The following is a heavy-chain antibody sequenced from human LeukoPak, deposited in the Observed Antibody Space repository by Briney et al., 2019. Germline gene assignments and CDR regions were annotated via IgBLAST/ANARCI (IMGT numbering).Heavy chain of an antibody. Sequence: GGSLRLSCTASGFTLGSHDMHWVRQIPGQGLEWVAAVSSGFHAFFAYSVQGRFTVSREDARNSLYLQMNSLRAGDTAVYYCVREARGYHYTYFDYWGQGTLVTVSS. J-gene: IGHJ4*02. D-gene: IGHD5-18*01. CDR2: VSSGFHA. CDR1: GFTLGSHD. CDR3: VREARGYHYTYFDY. V-gene: IGHV3-13*01.